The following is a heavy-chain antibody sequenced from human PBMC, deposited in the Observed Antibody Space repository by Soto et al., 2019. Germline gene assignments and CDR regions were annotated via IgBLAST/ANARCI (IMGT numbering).Heavy chain of an antibody. J-gene: IGHJ6*02. CDR2: IFPGDSDT. D-gene: IGHD3-10*01. Sequence: PGESLKISCKGSGYSFASYWIGWVRQMPGKGLEWMGVIFPGDSDTRYSPSFQGQVTISADKSISTAYLQWSSLKASDTAMYYCAGGGARKGITRTRDYYGMDVWGQXTTVTVSS. CDR3: AGGGARKGITRTRDYYGMDV. V-gene: IGHV5-51*01. CDR1: GYSFASYW.